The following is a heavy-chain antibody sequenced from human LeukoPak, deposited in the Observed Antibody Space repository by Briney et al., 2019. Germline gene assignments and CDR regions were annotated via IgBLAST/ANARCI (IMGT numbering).Heavy chain of an antibody. J-gene: IGHJ4*02. D-gene: IGHD6-13*01. CDR2: IDYSGIT. V-gene: IGHV4-39*01. Sequence: SETLSLICTVSDGSVSFSSYFWGWIRQPPGKGLEWLGTIDYSGITYYNVSLKSRVTISVDRPKSQISLQLTSVTATDTAVYYCARHVAAAGTSEDYWGQGTLVTVSS. CDR3: ARHVAAAGTSEDY. CDR1: DGSVSFSSYF.